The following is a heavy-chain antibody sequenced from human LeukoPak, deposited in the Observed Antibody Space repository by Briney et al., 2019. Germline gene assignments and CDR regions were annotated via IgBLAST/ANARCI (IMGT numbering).Heavy chain of an antibody. Sequence: SETLSLTCAVYGGSFSGYYWSWIRQPPGKGLEWIGSIYYSGSTYYNPSLKSRVTISVDTSKNQFSLKLSSVTAADTSVYYCARYLGSGCLDWGQGTLVTVSS. J-gene: IGHJ4*02. CDR1: GGSFSGYY. CDR3: ARYLGSGCLD. CDR2: IYYSGST. D-gene: IGHD6-19*01. V-gene: IGHV4-34*01.